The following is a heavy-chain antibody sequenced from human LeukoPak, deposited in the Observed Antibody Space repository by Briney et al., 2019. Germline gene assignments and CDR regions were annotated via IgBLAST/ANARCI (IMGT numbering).Heavy chain of an antibody. CDR1: GFTFGDYG. Sequence: PGGSLRLSCTASGFTFGDYGVHWVRQAPGKGLEWIGFIKSRTYGGTTEYAASVKGRFTISRDDSKSIAYLQMNSLKTEDTAVYFCARGRDHGLDYWGQGTLVTVSS. J-gene: IGHJ4*02. V-gene: IGHV3-49*04. D-gene: IGHD4-17*01. CDR2: IKSRTYGGTT. CDR3: ARGRDHGLDY.